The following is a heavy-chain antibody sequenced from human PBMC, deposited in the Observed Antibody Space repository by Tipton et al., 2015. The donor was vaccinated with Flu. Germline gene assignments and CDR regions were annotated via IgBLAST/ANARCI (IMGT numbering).Heavy chain of an antibody. CDR2: IIPIFGTA. J-gene: IGHJ6*03. CDR3: ARGPDYGDYYYYYMDV. D-gene: IGHD4-17*01. CDR1: GYTFTSYD. V-gene: IGHV1-69*13. Sequence: QSGPEVKKPGASVKVSCKASGYTFTSYDINWVRQATGRGLEWMGGIIPIFGTANYAQKFQGRVTITADESTSTAYMELSSLRSEDTAVYYCARGPDYGDYYYYYMDVWGKGTTVTVSS.